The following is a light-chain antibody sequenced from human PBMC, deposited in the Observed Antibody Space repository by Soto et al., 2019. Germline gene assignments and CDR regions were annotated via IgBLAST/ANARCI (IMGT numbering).Light chain of an antibody. CDR3: QQYGSSPRT. CDR1: QSVSSNF. J-gene: IGKJ1*01. CDR2: GAS. Sequence: EIVLTQSPGTLSLSPGERATLSCRASQSVSSNFLAWYQEKPGQAPRLLIYGASSRATGIPDRFSGSGSGADCTLTISRLEPEDFAVYYGQQYGSSPRTFGQGTKVYIK. V-gene: IGKV3-20*01.